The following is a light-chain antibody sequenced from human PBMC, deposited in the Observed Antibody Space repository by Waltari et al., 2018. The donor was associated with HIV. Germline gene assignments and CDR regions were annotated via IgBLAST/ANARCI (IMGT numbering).Light chain of an antibody. CDR3: QQLKSYPLT. J-gene: IGKJ4*01. CDR2: AAS. V-gene: IGKV1-9*01. CDR1: QNIDTY. Sequence: DIQLTQSPALLSAHVGDRVPISCRASQNIDTYLAWYRQKPGKAPELFIYAASTLQYGVSSRFSGSGSGTEFTLTISGLQPEDFATYFCQQLKSYPLTFGGGTTVE.